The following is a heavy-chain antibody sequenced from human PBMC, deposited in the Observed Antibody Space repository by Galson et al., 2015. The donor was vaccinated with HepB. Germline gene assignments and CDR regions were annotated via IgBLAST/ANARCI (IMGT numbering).Heavy chain of an antibody. CDR1: GFTFSSYE. J-gene: IGHJ4*02. D-gene: IGHD6-19*01. CDR2: ISHDGIVK. Sequence: SLRLSCAGSGFTFSSYELHWVRQAPGKGLEWVAVISHDGIVKYYVDSVKGRFTISRDDVKSTVYLQMNSLRADDTAIYYCARSGTQWLVHLDFWGQGTLVTVSS. CDR3: ARSGTQWLVHLDF. V-gene: IGHV3-30-3*01.